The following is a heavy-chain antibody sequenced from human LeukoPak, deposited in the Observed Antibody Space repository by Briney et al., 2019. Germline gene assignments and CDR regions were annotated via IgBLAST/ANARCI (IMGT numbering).Heavy chain of an antibody. J-gene: IGHJ6*03. Sequence: ASVKVSCKASGYTFINYYVHWVRQAPGQGLEWMGWINPNSGGTNYAQKFQGRVTMTRDTSISTAYMELSRLRSDDTAVYYCARHRVGATYYYYYMDVWGKGTTVTVSS. V-gene: IGHV1-2*02. CDR3: ARHRVGATYYYYYMDV. D-gene: IGHD1-26*01. CDR2: INPNSGGT. CDR1: GYTFINYY.